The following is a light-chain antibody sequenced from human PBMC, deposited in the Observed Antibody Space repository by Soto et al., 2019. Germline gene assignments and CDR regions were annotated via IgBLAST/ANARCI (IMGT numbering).Light chain of an antibody. CDR2: AAS. CDR3: QQTYSTLAS. CDR1: QSISTY. Sequence: DIQMTQSPCSLSASGGDRDTITCRASQSISTYLNWYQQKPGKAPKLLIYAASTLQSGVPSRISCSGSGTDFTLTISSLQPEDFATYYCQQTYSTLASFGQGTKVDIK. J-gene: IGKJ1*01. V-gene: IGKV1-39*01.